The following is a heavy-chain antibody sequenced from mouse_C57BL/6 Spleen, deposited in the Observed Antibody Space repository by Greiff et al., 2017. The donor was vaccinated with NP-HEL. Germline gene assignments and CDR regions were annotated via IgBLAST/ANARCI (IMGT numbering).Heavy chain of an antibody. CDR1: GYSFTGYY. D-gene: IGHD1-1*01. CDR2: INPSTGGT. CDR3: AREGSYYYGSSYDAMDY. J-gene: IGHJ4*01. V-gene: IGHV1-42*01. Sequence: VHVKQSGPELVKPGASVKISCKASGYSFTGYYMNWVKQSPEKSLEWIGEINPSTGGTTYNQKFKAKATLTVDKSSSTAYMQLKSLTSEDSAVYYCAREGSYYYGSSYDAMDYWGQGTSVTVSS.